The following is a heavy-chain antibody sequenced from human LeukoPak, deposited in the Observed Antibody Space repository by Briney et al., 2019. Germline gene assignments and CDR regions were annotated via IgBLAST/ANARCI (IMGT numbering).Heavy chain of an antibody. D-gene: IGHD4-17*01. Sequence: GGSLRLSCAASGFTFSSYAMSWVRQAPGKGLEWVSYINSGGSAMYYADSVNGRFTVSRDNAKNSLYLQMHSLRAEDTAVYYCARDIRATTVNFDPWGQGTLVTVSS. V-gene: IGHV3-48*01. CDR2: INSGGSAM. J-gene: IGHJ5*02. CDR3: ARDIRATTVNFDP. CDR1: GFTFSSYA.